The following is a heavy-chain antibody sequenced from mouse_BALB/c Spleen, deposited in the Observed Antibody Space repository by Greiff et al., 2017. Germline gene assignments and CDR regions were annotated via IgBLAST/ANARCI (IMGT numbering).Heavy chain of an antibody. D-gene: IGHD3-1*01. V-gene: IGHV1S22*01. J-gene: IGHJ3*01. CDR1: GYTFTSYW. CDR3: TRGGYAGFAY. CDR2: IYPGSGST. Sequence: LQQPGSELVRPGASVKLSCKASGYTFTSYWMHWVKQRPGQGLEWIGNIYPGSGSTNYDEKFKSKATLTVDTSSSTAYMQLSSLTSEDSAVYYCTRGGYAGFAYWGQGTLVTVSA.